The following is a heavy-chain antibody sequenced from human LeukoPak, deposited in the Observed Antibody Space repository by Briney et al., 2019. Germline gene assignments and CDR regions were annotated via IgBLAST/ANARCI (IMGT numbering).Heavy chain of an antibody. D-gene: IGHD2-15*01. CDR2: INQDGSEK. CDR3: ARDEDHAAAY. J-gene: IGHJ4*02. CDR1: GFTFFRSW. V-gene: IGHV3-7*03. Sequence: GGSLRLSSAASGFTFFRSWMSWVRQAPGKGLEWVANINQDGSEKYYVDSVKSRFTISRDNAKNSLYLQMNSLRADDTAVYYCARDEDHAAAYWGQGTLVTISS.